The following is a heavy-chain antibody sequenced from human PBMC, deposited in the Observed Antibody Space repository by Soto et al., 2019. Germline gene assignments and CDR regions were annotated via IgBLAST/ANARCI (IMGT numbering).Heavy chain of an antibody. Sequence: AAVKVSCKASGGTFTSYDSNWGRQATEQGLEWMGWMNPNSGNTGYAQKFQGRVTMTRNTSISTAYMELSTLRSEDTAVYYCARGRRGEDDAFDIWVQGTMVTVS. V-gene: IGHV1-8*01. J-gene: IGHJ3*02. CDR3: ARGRRGEDDAFDI. CDR1: GGTFTSYD. D-gene: IGHD3-10*01. CDR2: MNPNSGNT.